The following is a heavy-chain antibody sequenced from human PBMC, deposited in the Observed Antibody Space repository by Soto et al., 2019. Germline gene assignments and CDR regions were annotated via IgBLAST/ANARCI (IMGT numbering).Heavy chain of an antibody. D-gene: IGHD3-22*01. V-gene: IGHV3-21*04. CDR3: EAHYYDSSGYFFDY. CDR1: GFTFSSYS. CDR2: ISSSSSYI. Sequence: GGSLRLSCAASGFTFSSYSMNWVRQAPGKGLEWVSSISSSSSYIYYADSVKGRFTISRDNAKNSLYLQMNSLRAEDTALYYCEAHYYDSSGYFFDYWGQGTLVTVSS. J-gene: IGHJ4*02.